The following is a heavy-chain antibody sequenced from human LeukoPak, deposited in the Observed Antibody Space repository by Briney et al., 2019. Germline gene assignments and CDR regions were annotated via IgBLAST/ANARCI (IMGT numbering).Heavy chain of an antibody. CDR1: GFTFSSYS. CDR2: ISSSSSYI. Sequence: PGGSLRLSCAASGFTFSSYSMNWVRQAPGKGLEWVSSISSSSSYIYYADSVKGRFTISRDNAKNSLYLQMNSLRAEDTAVYYCAKDSGPPLRFLEWSHWGQGTLVTVSS. J-gene: IGHJ4*02. V-gene: IGHV3-21*01. CDR3: AKDSGPPLRFLEWSH. D-gene: IGHD3-3*01.